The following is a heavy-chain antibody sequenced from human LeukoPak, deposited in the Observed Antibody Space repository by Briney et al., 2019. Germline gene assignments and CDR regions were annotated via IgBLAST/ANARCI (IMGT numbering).Heavy chain of an antibody. CDR1: GGSFSGYY. D-gene: IGHD4-23*01. Sequence: SETLSLTCAVYGGSFSGYYWSWIRQPPGKGLEWIGYIYYSGSTNYNPSLKSRVTISVDTSKNQFSLKLSSVTAADTAVYYCASLDYGGAHFDYWGQGTLVTVSS. CDR2: IYYSGST. V-gene: IGHV4-59*08. CDR3: ASLDYGGAHFDY. J-gene: IGHJ4*02.